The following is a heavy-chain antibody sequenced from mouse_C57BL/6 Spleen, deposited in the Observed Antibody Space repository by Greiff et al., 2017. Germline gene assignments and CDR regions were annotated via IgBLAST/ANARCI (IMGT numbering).Heavy chain of an antibody. Sequence: EVMLVEPGAELVKPGASVKLSCKASGFNITDYYMHWVKQRTEQGLEWIGRIDPADGDTNYAPKFKGKATLTVDTSSNTAYLQLSSLTSEDTAVYYWARGRARVTLFDYWGQGTTLTVSS. D-gene: IGHD2-2*01. V-gene: IGHV14-2*01. CDR2: IDPADGDT. J-gene: IGHJ2*01. CDR1: GFNITDYY. CDR3: ARGRARVTLFDY.